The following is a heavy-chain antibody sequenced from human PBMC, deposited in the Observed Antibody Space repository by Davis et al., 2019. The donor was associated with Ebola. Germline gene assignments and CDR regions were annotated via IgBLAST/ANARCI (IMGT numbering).Heavy chain of an antibody. D-gene: IGHD3-16*01. J-gene: IGHJ4*02. CDR2: IYYSGST. V-gene: IGHV4-39*01. CDR1: GGSISSSSYY. Sequence: SETLSLTCTVSGGSISSSSYYWGWIRQPPGKGLEWIGYIYYSGSTYYNPSLKSRVTISVDTSKNQFSLKLSSVTAADTAVYYCARHYSFGDYWGQGTLVTVSS. CDR3: ARHYSFGDY.